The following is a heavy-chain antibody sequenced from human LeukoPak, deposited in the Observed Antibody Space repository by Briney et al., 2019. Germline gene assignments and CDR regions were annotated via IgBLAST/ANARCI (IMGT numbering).Heavy chain of an antibody. CDR1: GGSISSYY. CDR3: ARDLAYGSSLRGAFDI. D-gene: IGHD6-13*01. CDR2: ICYSGST. Sequence: SETLSLTCTVSGGSISSYYWSWIRQPPGKGLEWIGYICYSGSTNYNPSLKSRVTISVDTSKNQFSLKLSSVTAADTAVYYCARDLAYGSSLRGAFDIWGQGTMVIVSS. J-gene: IGHJ3*02. V-gene: IGHV4-59*01.